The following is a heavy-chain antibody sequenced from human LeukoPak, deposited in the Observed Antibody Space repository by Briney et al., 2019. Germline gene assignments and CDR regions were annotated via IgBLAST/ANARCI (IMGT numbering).Heavy chain of an antibody. CDR1: GDSVSSKSDS. V-gene: IGHV6-1*01. D-gene: IGHD7-27*01. CDR2: TRYRSTWNT. J-gene: IGHJ4*02. CDR3: VRDFNWAFDY. Sequence: SQTLSLTCAISGDSVSSKSDSWNWVRQSPSRGLEYLGRTRYRSTWNTFYSLSVQGRITINADTSMNQVSLRLNSVTPEDTALYYCVRDFNWAFDYWGQGTLVTVSS.